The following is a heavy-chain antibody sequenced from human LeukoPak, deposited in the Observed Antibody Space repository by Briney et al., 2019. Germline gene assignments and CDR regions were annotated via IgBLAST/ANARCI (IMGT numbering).Heavy chain of an antibody. CDR2: ISYDRSNK. CDR1: GFTFSSYA. CDR3: VSYGYTKPY. J-gene: IGHJ4*02. D-gene: IGHD5-24*01. V-gene: IGHV3-30-3*01. Sequence: PGGSLRLSCAASGFTFSSYAMHWVRQAPGKGLEWVAVISYDRSNKYYADSVKGRFTISRDNSKNTLYLQMNSLRDEDTAVYYCVSYGYTKPYWGQGTLVTVSS.